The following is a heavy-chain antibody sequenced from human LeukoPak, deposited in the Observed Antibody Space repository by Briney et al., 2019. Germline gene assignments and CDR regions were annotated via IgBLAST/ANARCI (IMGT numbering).Heavy chain of an antibody. V-gene: IGHV4-39*02. CDR3: ARDGYNYWSGNWFDP. CDR1: GDSMRSSLYY. D-gene: IGHD5-24*01. Sequence: SETLSLTCTVSGDSMRSSLYYWAWLRQPPGKGLEWIGSIYSSGNTYYSPSFKSRATISVDPSKNHFSLNLASLTAADTAVYYCARDGYNYWSGNWFDPWGQGILVTVSS. J-gene: IGHJ5*02. CDR2: IYSSGNT.